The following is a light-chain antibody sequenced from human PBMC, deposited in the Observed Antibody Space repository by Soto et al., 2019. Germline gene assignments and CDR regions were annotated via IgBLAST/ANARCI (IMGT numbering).Light chain of an antibody. CDR3: LLFSSAGGV. CDR1: TGAVTSGHY. J-gene: IGLJ2*01. CDR2: DTS. Sequence: QAVVTQEPSLTVSPGWTVTLTCGSSTGAVTSGHYPFWFQQKPGQAPRTLIYDTSNKHSWTPARFSGSLLGGKAALTLSGAQPEDEAEYYCLLFSSAGGVFGGGTKLTVL. V-gene: IGLV7-46*01.